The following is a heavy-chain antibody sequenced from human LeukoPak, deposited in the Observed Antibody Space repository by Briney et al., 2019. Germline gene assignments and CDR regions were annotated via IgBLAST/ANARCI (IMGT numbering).Heavy chain of an antibody. V-gene: IGHV1-46*01. D-gene: IGHD1-26*01. Sequence: TSVKVSCKASVSSFTRHYMHWVSQAPGHGLEWLGVINPSSSSTLYAQKLQGRVNMTRDMSTTTDYMELSSLRSEDPAVYYCARDNSVGDVAWWFDPWGQGTLVTVSS. CDR1: VSSFTRHY. CDR3: ARDNSVGDVAWWFDP. J-gene: IGHJ5*02. CDR2: INPSSSST.